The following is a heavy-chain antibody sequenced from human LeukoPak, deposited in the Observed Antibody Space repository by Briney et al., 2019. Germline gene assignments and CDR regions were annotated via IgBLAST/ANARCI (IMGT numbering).Heavy chain of an antibody. D-gene: IGHD2-2*01. CDR1: GFTFSSYA. CDR3: AREEGPYVVSSTYFDY. J-gene: IGHJ4*02. Sequence: GGSLRLSCAAPGFTFSSYAMSWVRQAPGKGLEWVSGISGSGGSTYYADSVKGRFTISRDNSKNTLYLQMNSLRAEDTAVYYCAREEGPYVVSSTYFDYWGQGTLVTVSS. CDR2: ISGSGGST. V-gene: IGHV3-23*01.